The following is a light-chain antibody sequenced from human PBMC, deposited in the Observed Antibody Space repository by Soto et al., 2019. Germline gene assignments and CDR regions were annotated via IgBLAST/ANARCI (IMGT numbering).Light chain of an antibody. V-gene: IGKV3-15*01. CDR3: QQYHNLPIT. CDR2: DAS. CDR1: LSVSSN. J-gene: IGKJ5*01. Sequence: EIVMAQSPATLSVSPGESATLSCMASLSVSSNLAWHQQKPGQAPRILMYDASTRATGISARFSGSGSGTEFTLTISSLQSEDFAVYFCQQYHNLPITSAQGTLLEI.